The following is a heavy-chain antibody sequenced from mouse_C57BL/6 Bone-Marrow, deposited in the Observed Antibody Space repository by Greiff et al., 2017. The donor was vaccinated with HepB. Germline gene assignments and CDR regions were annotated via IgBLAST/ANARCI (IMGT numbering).Heavy chain of an antibody. CDR1: GYTFTSYW. Sequence: QVQLQQPGAELVKPGASVKLSCKASGYTFTSYWMHWVKQRPGQGLEWIGMIHPNSGSTNYNEKFKSKATLTVDKSSSTAYMQLSSLTSEDSAVYYCARSGCTVVAPFGYWGQGTTLTVSS. V-gene: IGHV1-64*01. CDR2: IHPNSGST. D-gene: IGHD1-1*01. J-gene: IGHJ2*01. CDR3: ARSGCTVVAPFGY.